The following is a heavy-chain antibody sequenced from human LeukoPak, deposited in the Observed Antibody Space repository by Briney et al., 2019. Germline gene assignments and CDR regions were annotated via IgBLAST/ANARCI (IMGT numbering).Heavy chain of an antibody. CDR3: ARRGGYGYGYFDY. V-gene: IGHV1-69*13. D-gene: IGHD5-18*01. Sequence: SVKVSCKASGGTFSSYAISWVRQAPGQGLEWMGGIIPIFGTANYAQKFQGRVTITADESTSTAYMELSSLRSEDTAVYYCARRGGYGYGYFDYWGQGTLVTVSS. CDR2: IIPIFGTA. CDR1: GGTFSSYA. J-gene: IGHJ4*02.